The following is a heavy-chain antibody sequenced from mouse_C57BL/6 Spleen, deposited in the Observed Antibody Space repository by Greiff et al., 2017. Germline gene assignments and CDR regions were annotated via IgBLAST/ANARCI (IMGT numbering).Heavy chain of an antibody. CDR3: ARNRGYYSNYADY. V-gene: IGHV1-53*01. CDR2: INPSNGGT. CDR1: GYTFTSYW. J-gene: IGHJ2*01. Sequence: QVQLQQPGTELVKPGASVKLSCKATGYTFTSYWMHWVKQRPGQGLEWIGNINPSNGGTNYNEKFKSKATLTVDKSSSTAYMQLSSLTSEDSAVYYCARNRGYYSNYADYWGQGTTLTVSS. D-gene: IGHD2-5*01.